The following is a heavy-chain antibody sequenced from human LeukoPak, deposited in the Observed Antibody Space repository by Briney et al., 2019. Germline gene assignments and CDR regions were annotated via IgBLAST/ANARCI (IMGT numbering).Heavy chain of an antibody. CDR1: GGTFSSYA. D-gene: IGHD2-2*01. Sequence: EASVKVSCKASGGTFSSYAMSWVRQAPGKGLEWVSAISGSGGSTYYADSVKGRFTISRDNSKNTLYLQMNSLRAEDTAVYYCAKSIVVVPAPDYWGQGTLVTVSS. J-gene: IGHJ4*02. CDR2: ISGSGGST. CDR3: AKSIVVVPAPDY. V-gene: IGHV3-23*01.